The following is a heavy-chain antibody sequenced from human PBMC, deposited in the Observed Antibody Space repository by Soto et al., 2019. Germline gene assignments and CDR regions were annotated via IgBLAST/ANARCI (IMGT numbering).Heavy chain of an antibody. V-gene: IGHV1-8*01. D-gene: IGHD3-3*01. Sequence: GASVKVSCKASGYTFTSYDINWVRQATGQGLEWMGWMNPNSGNTGYAQKFQGRVTMTRNTSISTAYMELSSLRSEDTAVYYCARGSGSFWSGALSYGMDVWGQGTTVTVSS. J-gene: IGHJ6*02. CDR2: MNPNSGNT. CDR3: ARGSGSFWSGALSYGMDV. CDR1: GYTFTSYD.